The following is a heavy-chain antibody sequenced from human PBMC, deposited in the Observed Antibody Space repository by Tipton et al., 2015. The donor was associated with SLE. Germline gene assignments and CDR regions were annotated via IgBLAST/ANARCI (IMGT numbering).Heavy chain of an antibody. CDR3: ATPIMTTMTQEYFQP. CDR1: GITFSDAW. CDR2: IISERYGGTT. Sequence: SLRLSCAASGITFSDAWMSWMRQAPGKGLEWVGRIISERYGGTTDYAAPVKGRFTISRDDSKDTLYLQMNSLRAEDTAVYYCATPIMTTMTQEYFQPWGQGTLVTVSS. D-gene: IGHD4-17*01. V-gene: IGHV3-15*01. J-gene: IGHJ1*01.